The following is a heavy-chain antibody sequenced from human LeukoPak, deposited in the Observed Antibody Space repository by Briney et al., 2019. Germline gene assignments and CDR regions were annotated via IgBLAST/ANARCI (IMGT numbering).Heavy chain of an antibody. Sequence: PSETLSLTCTVSGGSISSYYWSWIRQPPGKGLEWIGYIYYSGGTKYNPSLKSRVTISVDTSKNQFSLKLSSVTAADTAVYYCARSLLWWTFDYWGQGTLVTVSS. J-gene: IGHJ4*02. V-gene: IGHV4-59*01. CDR3: ARSLLWWTFDY. D-gene: IGHD2-21*01. CDR1: GGSISSYY. CDR2: IYYSGGT.